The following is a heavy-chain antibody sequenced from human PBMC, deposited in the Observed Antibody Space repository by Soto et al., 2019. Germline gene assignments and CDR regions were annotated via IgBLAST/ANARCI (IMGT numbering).Heavy chain of an antibody. J-gene: IGHJ6*02. V-gene: IGHV1-24*01. CDR1: GGTFSSYA. CDR2: FDPEDGET. CDR3: ATESGTTRYYYNGMDV. D-gene: IGHD1-1*01. Sequence: ASVKVSCKASGGTFSSYAISWVRQAPGQGLEWMGGFDPEDGETNYAQKFQGRVTMTEDTSTDTAYMELSSLRSEDTAVYYCATESGTTRYYYNGMDVWGQGTTVTVSS.